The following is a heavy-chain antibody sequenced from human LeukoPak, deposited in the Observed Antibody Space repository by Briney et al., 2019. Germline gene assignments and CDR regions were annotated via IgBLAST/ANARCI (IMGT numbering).Heavy chain of an antibody. CDR3: ASVSSSSLYY. CDR1: VYTFTSYG. V-gene: IGHV1-18*01. Sequence: ASVKVSCKATVYTFTSYGFSWVRQPPAQGLERVGWSCAYNGNTSYAEKLQGRVTMTTVTSTSTAYMELRSLRSDATAVYYCASVSSSSLYYWGQGTLVTVSS. J-gene: IGHJ4*02. D-gene: IGHD6-13*01. CDR2: SCAYNGNT.